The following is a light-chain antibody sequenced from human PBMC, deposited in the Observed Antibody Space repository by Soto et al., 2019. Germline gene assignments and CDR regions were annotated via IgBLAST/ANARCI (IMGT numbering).Light chain of an antibody. J-gene: IGKJ1*01. Sequence: EIVLTQSPGTLSLSPGERATLSCRASQSVRSNFLAWYQQKPGQAPRLLIYGASNRATGIPDRFSGSGSGTDFTLTISSLEPEDFVVYYCQQRTDRPPWTFGQGTKVESK. V-gene: IGKV3D-20*02. CDR3: QQRTDRPPWT. CDR1: QSVRSNF. CDR2: GAS.